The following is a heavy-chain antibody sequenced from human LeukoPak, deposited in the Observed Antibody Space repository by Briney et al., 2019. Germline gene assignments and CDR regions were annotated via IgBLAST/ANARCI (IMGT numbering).Heavy chain of an antibody. CDR3: ARVPRYSYARYFDL. Sequence: PGGSLRLSCAASGFTFSDYYMSWIRQAPGKGLEWISYISSSGGTIYYADSVRGRFTISRDNAKNSLYLQMNSLRAEDTAVYYCARVPRYSYARYFDLWGRGTLVTVSS. D-gene: IGHD2-15*01. CDR1: GFTFSDYY. V-gene: IGHV3-11*01. J-gene: IGHJ2*01. CDR2: ISSSGGTI.